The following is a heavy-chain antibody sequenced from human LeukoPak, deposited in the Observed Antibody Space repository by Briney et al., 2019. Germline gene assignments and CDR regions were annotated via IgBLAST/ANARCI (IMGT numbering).Heavy chain of an antibody. CDR1: GYSISSGYY. Sequence: SETLSLTCAVSGYSISSGYYWGWIRQPPGKGLEWIGSIYHSGSTYYNPSLKSRVTISVDTSKNQFSLELSSVTAADTAVYYCARRSYSGSYYFDYWGQGTLVTVSS. J-gene: IGHJ4*02. CDR2: IYHSGST. CDR3: ARRSYSGSYYFDY. V-gene: IGHV4-38-2*01. D-gene: IGHD1-26*01.